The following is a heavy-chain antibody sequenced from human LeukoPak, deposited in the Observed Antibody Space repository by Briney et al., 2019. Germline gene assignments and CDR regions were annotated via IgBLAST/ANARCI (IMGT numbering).Heavy chain of an antibody. CDR3: ARAANYYDSSGYPIPDAFDI. CDR1: GFTFDDYA. Sequence: GGSLRLSCAASGFTFDDYAMHWVRQAPGKGLEWVSSISSSSSYIYYADSVKGRFTISRDNAKNLLYLQMNSLRAEDTAVYYCARAANYYDSSGYPIPDAFDIWGQGTMVTVSS. J-gene: IGHJ3*02. CDR2: ISSSSSYI. V-gene: IGHV3-21*01. D-gene: IGHD3-22*01.